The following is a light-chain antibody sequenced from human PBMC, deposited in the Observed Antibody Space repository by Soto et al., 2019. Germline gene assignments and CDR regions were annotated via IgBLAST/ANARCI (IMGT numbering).Light chain of an antibody. V-gene: IGKV3-11*01. CDR3: QQRATWPWT. CDR1: QSIAIY. CDR2: DTS. J-gene: IGKJ1*01. Sequence: IVLTQSPATLSFSPGEEATLSCRASQSIAIYLAWYQQKSGQSPRLLIYDTSNTAPGIPDRFSGSASGTDFTLTISSLEPEDFAVYYCQQRATWPWTFGQGTTVEIK.